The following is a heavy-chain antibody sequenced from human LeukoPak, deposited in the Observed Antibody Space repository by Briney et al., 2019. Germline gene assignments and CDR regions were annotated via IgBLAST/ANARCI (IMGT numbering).Heavy chain of an antibody. Sequence: AGGSLRLSCAASGFTFSSYSMNWVRQAPGKGLEWVSAISGSGGSTYYADSVKGRFTISRDNSKNTLYLQMNSLRAEDTAVYYCAKVSRIAAAGTPQRDYWGQGTLVTVSS. D-gene: IGHD6-13*01. J-gene: IGHJ4*02. V-gene: IGHV3-23*01. CDR3: AKVSRIAAAGTPQRDY. CDR2: ISGSGGST. CDR1: GFTFSSYS.